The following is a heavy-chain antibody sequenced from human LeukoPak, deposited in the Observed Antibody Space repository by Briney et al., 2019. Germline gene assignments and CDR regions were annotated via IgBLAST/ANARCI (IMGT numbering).Heavy chain of an antibody. Sequence: SEALSLTCAVYGGSFSGYYWSWIRQPPGKGLEWIGEINHSGSTNYNPSLKSRVTISVDTSKNQFSLKLSSVTAADTAVYYCARGLSYSSSGNWFDPWGQGTLVTVSS. CDR1: GGSFSGYY. V-gene: IGHV4-34*01. CDR3: ARGLSYSSSGNWFDP. CDR2: INHSGST. D-gene: IGHD6-6*01. J-gene: IGHJ5*02.